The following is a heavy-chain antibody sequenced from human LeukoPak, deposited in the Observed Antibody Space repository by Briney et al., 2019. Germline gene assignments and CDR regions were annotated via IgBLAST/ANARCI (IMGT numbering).Heavy chain of an antibody. D-gene: IGHD3-10*02. CDR1: GFTFSSYG. CDR2: ISGSGGST. CDR3: AELGITMIGGV. Sequence: GGSLRLSCAASGFTFSSYGMSWVRQAPGKGLEWVSAISGSGGSTYYADSVKGRFTISGDNSKNTLYLQMNSLRAEDTAVYYCAELGITMIGGVWGKGTTVTISS. J-gene: IGHJ6*04. V-gene: IGHV3-23*01.